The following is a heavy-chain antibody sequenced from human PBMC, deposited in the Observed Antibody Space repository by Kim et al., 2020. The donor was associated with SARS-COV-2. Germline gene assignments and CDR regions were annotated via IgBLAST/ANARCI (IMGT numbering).Heavy chain of an antibody. CDR3: AKEKSGYDVSGEDAFDS. J-gene: IGHJ3*02. D-gene: IGHD5-12*01. Sequence: VKSRFTIPRDNSKNTLHQQMNSLRAEDTAVYYCAKEKSGYDVSGEDAFDSWGQGTMVTVSS. V-gene: IGHV3-30*02.